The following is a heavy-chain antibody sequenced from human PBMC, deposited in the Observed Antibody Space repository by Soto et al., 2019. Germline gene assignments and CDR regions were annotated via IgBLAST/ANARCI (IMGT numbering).Heavy chain of an antibody. Sequence: QVQLQESGPGLVKPSQTLSLTCTVSGGSIITASHYWGWIRQHPGKGLEWIGFIDYDGGAHYNPSLKSRLTISVDTSKNQFSLRLNSVTAADTAVYHCAGIQVAGIRADAGYFDYWGQGTLVTVSS. D-gene: IGHD6-19*01. CDR2: IDYDGGA. CDR1: GGSIITASHY. J-gene: IGHJ4*02. V-gene: IGHV4-31*03. CDR3: AGIQVAGIRADAGYFDY.